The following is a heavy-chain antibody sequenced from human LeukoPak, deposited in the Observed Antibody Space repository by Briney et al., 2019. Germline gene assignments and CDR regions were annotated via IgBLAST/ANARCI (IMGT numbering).Heavy chain of an antibody. CDR3: ASGGGYCSSTSCYTEDY. J-gene: IGHJ4*02. CDR2: ISSSGSTI. CDR1: GFTLGDYY. D-gene: IGHD2-2*02. Sequence: PGGSLRLSCAASGFTLGDYYMSWIRQAPGKGLEWVSYISSSGSTIYYADSVKGRFTISRDNAKNSLYLQMNSLRAEDTAVYYCASGGGYCSSTSCYTEDYWGQGTLVTISS. V-gene: IGHV3-11*01.